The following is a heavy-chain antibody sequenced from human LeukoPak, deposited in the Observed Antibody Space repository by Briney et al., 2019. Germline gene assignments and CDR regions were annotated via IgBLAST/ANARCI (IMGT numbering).Heavy chain of an antibody. CDR3: ARGSSGWYYFDY. CDR1: GFTFNNYA. CDR2: ISSSSSYI. Sequence: GGSLRLSCAASGFTFNNYAMNWVRQAPGKGLEWVSSISSSSSYIYYADSVKGRFTISRDNAKNSLYLQMNSLRAEDTAVYYCARGSSGWYYFDYWGQGTLVTVSS. J-gene: IGHJ4*02. V-gene: IGHV3-21*01. D-gene: IGHD6-19*01.